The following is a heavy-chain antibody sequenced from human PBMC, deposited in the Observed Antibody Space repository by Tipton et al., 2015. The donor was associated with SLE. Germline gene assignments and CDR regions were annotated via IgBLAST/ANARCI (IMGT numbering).Heavy chain of an antibody. CDR1: GYSISSGFY. D-gene: IGHD2-2*01. V-gene: IGHV4-38-2*02. CDR2: TYHTGST. CDR3: ARDPASVYS. J-gene: IGHJ4*02. Sequence: TLSLTCTVSGYSISSGFYWGWIRQPPTKGLEWLGTTYHTGSTYYSPSLESRVTISVDTSKNQFSLKLSSVTAADTAVYYCARDPASVYSWGQGTPVTVSS.